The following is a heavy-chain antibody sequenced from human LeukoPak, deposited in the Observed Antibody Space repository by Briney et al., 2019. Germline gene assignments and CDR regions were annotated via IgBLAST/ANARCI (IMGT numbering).Heavy chain of an antibody. Sequence: GGSLRLSCAASGFTFSSYSMNWVRQAPGKGLEWVSAISGSGGDTYYADSVKGRLTISRDNSKNTLYLQMNSLRAEDTAVYYCAKSLIGSGYGWAPFDYWGQGTLVTVSS. J-gene: IGHJ4*02. V-gene: IGHV3-23*01. CDR3: AKSLIGSGYGWAPFDY. D-gene: IGHD5-12*01. CDR2: ISGSGGDT. CDR1: GFTFSSYS.